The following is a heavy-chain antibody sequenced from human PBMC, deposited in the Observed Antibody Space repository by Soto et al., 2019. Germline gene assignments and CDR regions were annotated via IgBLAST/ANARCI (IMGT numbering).Heavy chain of an antibody. CDR3: AKDPRASGSSSWYPYYFDY. CDR2: ISGSGGST. J-gene: IGHJ4*02. V-gene: IGHV3-23*01. D-gene: IGHD6-13*01. Sequence: PGGSLRLSCAASGFTFSSYAMSWVRQAPGKGLEWVSAISGSGGSTYYADSVKGRFTISRDNSKNTLYLQMNSLRAEDTAVYYCAKDPRASGSSSWYPYYFDYWGQGTLVTVSS. CDR1: GFTFSSYA.